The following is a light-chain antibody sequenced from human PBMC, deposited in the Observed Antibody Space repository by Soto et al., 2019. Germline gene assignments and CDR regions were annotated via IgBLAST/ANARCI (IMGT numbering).Light chain of an antibody. Sequence: AIRMTQSPSSFSASTGDRVTITCRASQGISSYLAWYQQKPGKAPKLLIYAASTLQSGVPSRFSGSGSGTEFTLTISSLQPDDFATYFCQLYNRYSPWTFGQGTKVDIK. CDR3: QLYNRYSPWT. J-gene: IGKJ1*01. CDR2: AAS. V-gene: IGKV1-8*01. CDR1: QGISSY.